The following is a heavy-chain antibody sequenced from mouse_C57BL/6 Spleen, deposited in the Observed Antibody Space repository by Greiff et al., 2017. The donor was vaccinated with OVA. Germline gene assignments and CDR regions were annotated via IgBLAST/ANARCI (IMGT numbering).Heavy chain of an antibody. V-gene: IGHV6-3*01. D-gene: IGHD6-1*01. CDR3: TGWPPYFDY. Sequence: EVQGVESGGGLVQPGGSMKLSCVASGFTFSNYWMNWVRQSPEKGLEWVAQIRLKSDNYATHYAESVKGRFTISRDDSKSSVYLQMNNLRAEDTGIYYCTGWPPYFDYWGQGTTLTVSS. CDR1: GFTFSNYW. CDR2: IRLKSDNYAT. J-gene: IGHJ2*01.